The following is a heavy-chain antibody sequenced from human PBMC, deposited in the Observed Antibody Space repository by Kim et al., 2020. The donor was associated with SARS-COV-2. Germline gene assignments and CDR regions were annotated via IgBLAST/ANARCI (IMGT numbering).Heavy chain of an antibody. V-gene: IGHV3-30*04. D-gene: IGHD3-10*01. CDR1: GFTFGSHA. J-gene: IGHJ4*02. CDR3: ARGLTMVWFDF. CDR2: ISFDGDNK. Sequence: GGSLRLSCAASGFTFGSHAMHWVLQAPGKGPEWVAVISFDGDNKYYADSVKGRFTISRDNSRDTLYLQMDSLRANDTAVYYCARGLTMVWFDFWGQGIPVTVSS.